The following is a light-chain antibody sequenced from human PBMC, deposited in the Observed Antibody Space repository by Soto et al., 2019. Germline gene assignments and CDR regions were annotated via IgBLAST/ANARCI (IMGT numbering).Light chain of an antibody. CDR2: EVN. J-gene: IGLJ1*01. Sequence: QSALTQPASVSGSPGQSITISCTGTSSDVGGYNYVSWYQQHPGKAPKLMIYEVNNRPSGVSNRFSGSKSGNTASLTISGLQAEDEADYYCSSYRSSSTLYVFGTGTKVTVL. CDR1: SSDVGGYNY. V-gene: IGLV2-14*01. CDR3: SSYRSSSTLYV.